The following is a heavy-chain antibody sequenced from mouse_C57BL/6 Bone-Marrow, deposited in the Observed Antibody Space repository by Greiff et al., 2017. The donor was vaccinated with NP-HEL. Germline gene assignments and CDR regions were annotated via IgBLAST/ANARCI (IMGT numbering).Heavy chain of an antibody. V-gene: IGHV1-69*01. J-gene: IGHJ2*01. CDR1: GYTFTSYW. CDR3: ARGGYYFDY. Sequence: QVQLQQPGAELVMPGAFVKLSCKASGYTFTSYWMHWVKQRPGQGLEWIGEIDPSDSYTNYNQKFKGKSTLTVDKSSSTAYMQLSSLTSEDSAVYYCARGGYYFDYWGQGTTLTVSS. CDR2: IDPSDSYT.